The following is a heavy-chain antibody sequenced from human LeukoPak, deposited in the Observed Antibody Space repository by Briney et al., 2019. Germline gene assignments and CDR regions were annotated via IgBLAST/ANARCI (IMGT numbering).Heavy chain of an antibody. CDR1: GVTFNSHS. J-gene: IGHJ3*02. V-gene: IGHV3-23*01. D-gene: IGHD4-23*01. CDR3: AKDLTTVALRAI. Sequence: GGSLRLSCAASGVTFNSHSMSWVRQAPGKGLEWVSAISGSGGSTYYADSVKGRSTISRNNSKNTLYLQMNILRAEDTAVYYGAKDLTTVALRAIWGQGTMVTVSS. CDR2: ISGSGGST.